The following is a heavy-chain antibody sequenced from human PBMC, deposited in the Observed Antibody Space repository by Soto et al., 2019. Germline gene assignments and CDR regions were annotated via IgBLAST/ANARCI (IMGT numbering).Heavy chain of an antibody. V-gene: IGHV4-34*01. Sequence: QVQLQQWGAGLLKPSETLSLTRAVYGGSVSGYYWSWIRQPPGKGLEWIGEINHSGSINYSPSLKSRVTMSVDTSKNQFALKLNSVTAADTAVYYCARGEVTTGVDWGRGTLVTVSS. D-gene: IGHD4-17*01. J-gene: IGHJ4*02. CDR1: GGSVSGYY. CDR3: ARGEVTTGVD. CDR2: INHSGSI.